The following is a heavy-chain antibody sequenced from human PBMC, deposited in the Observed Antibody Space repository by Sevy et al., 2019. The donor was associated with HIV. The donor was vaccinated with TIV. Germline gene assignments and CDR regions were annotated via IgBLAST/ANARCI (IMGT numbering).Heavy chain of an antibody. CDR3: TRAGVIAITPFDY. D-gene: IGHD2-21*01. V-gene: IGHV3-49*04. J-gene: IGHJ4*02. Sequence: GGSLRLSCAASGFTFSSYNMNWVRQAPGKGLEWVGFIRSKAYGGTKEYAASLKGRFTISRDDSKSIAYLQMNSLKTEDTAVYYCTRAGVIAITPFDYWGQGTLVTVSS. CDR1: GFTFSSYN. CDR2: IRSKAYGGTK.